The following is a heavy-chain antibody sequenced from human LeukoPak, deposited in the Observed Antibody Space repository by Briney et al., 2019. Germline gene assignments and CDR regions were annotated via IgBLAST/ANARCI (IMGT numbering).Heavy chain of an antibody. J-gene: IGHJ4*02. D-gene: IGHD2-2*01. V-gene: IGHV4-59*01. Sequence: SETLSLTCTVSGGSISSFYWTWIRQPPGKALEWIGNIYYTGSTNYNPSLTSRVTMSIDTSKNQFSLKLTSVTAADTAVYYCARQGTNFDYWGQGTLVTVSS. CDR3: ARQGTNFDY. CDR1: GGSISSFY. CDR2: IYYTGST.